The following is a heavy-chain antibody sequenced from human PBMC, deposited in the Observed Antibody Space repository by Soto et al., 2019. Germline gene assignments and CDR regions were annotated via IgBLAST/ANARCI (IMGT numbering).Heavy chain of an antibody. CDR3: ARGPGYYYDSSGFARKGP. Sequence: GGSLRLSCAASGFTFSSYAMHWVRQAPGKGLEWVAVISYDGSNKYYADSVKGRFTISRDNSKNTLYLQMNSLRAEDTAVYYCARGPGYYYDSSGFARKGPWGQGTLVTVSS. V-gene: IGHV3-30-3*01. CDR1: GFTFSSYA. D-gene: IGHD3-22*01. J-gene: IGHJ5*02. CDR2: ISYDGSNK.